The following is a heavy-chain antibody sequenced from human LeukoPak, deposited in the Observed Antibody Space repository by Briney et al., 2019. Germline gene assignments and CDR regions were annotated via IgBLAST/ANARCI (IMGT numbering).Heavy chain of an antibody. CDR2: IISSSSYI. CDR3: ARGFTGI. J-gene: IGHJ3*02. CDR1: GFTFSNAW. Sequence: GGSLRLSCAASGFTFSNAWMNWVRQAPGKGLEWVAYIISSSSYIEYADSVKGRFTISRDNAKNLVYLQMNSLRAEDTAVYYCARGFTGIWGQGTMVTVSS. D-gene: IGHD3-10*01. V-gene: IGHV3-21*01.